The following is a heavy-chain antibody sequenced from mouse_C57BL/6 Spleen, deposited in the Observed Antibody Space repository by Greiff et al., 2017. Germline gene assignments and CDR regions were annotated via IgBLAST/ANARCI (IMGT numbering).Heavy chain of an antibody. J-gene: IGHJ2*01. CDR2: ISSGSSTI. Sequence: EVMLVESGGGLVKPGGSLKLSCAASGFTFSDYGMHWVRQAPEKGLEWVAYISSGSSTIYYADTVKGRFTISRDNAKNNLFLQMTRLRSEDTAMYYCARPSYYSNCVLDYWGQGTTLTVSS. D-gene: IGHD2-5*01. CDR1: GFTFSDYG. CDR3: ARPSYYSNCVLDY. V-gene: IGHV5-17*01.